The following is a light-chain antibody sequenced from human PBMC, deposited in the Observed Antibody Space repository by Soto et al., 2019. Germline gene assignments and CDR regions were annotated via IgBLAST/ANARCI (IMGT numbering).Light chain of an antibody. CDR1: QEIGNY. CDR3: QQLHTSLPCT. V-gene: IGKV1-9*01. CDR2: SAS. J-gene: IGKJ2*02. Sequence: IQLTQFPSSLSASVGDRVTITCRASQEIGNYLAWYRQKPGNAPELLIFSASTLQVGVPSRFSGSGSGTDFTLTISSLQPEDFATYYCQQLHTSLPCTFDQGTRL.